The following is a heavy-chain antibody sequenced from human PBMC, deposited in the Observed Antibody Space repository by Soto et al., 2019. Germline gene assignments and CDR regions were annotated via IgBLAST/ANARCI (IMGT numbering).Heavy chain of an antibody. Sequence: PSETLSLTCAVYGGSFSGYYWSWIRQHPGKGLEWIGYIYYSGSTYYNPSLKSRITMSVDTSKNQFSLKLSSVTAADTAVYYCARAQGSGFLVSWGQGTLVTVSS. CDR1: GGSFSGYY. D-gene: IGHD3-10*01. J-gene: IGHJ4*02. CDR2: IYYSGST. V-gene: IGHV4-31*11. CDR3: ARAQGSGFLVS.